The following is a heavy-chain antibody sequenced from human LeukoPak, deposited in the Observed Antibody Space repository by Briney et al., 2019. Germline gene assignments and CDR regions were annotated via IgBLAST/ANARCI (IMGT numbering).Heavy chain of an antibody. J-gene: IGHJ5*02. V-gene: IGHV1-18*01. Sequence: GASVKVSCKASGYTFTSYGISWVRQAPGQGLEWMGWISAYNGNTNYAQKLQGRVTMTTDTSTSTAYMELRSLRSDDTAVYYCAREVYSSSWRVRQTNWFDPWGQGTLVTVSS. CDR3: AREVYSSSWRVRQTNWFDP. D-gene: IGHD6-13*01. CDR2: ISAYNGNT. CDR1: GYTFTSYG.